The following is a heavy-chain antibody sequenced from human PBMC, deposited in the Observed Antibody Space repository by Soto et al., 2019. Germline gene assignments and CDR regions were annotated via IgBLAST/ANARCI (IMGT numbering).Heavy chain of an antibody. V-gene: IGHV1-18*01. CDR1: GYSFATSG. J-gene: IGHJ4*02. CDR2: ISAYNGNS. CDR3: ARAGQYYDASGYAN. D-gene: IGHD3-22*01. Sequence: QVRLVQSGAEVKKPGASIKVSCKASGYSFATSGMTWVRQAPGQGLEWVGWISAYNGNSNYDQNLQDSVTMPTDTSTTTAYLELRNLRSDDSAVYYCARAGQYYDASGYANWGQGTLVTVSS.